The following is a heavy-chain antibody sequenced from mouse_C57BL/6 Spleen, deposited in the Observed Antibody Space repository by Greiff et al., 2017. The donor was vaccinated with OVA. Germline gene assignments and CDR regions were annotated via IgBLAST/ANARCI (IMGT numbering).Heavy chain of an antibody. CDR1: GYTFTSYW. Sequence: QVQLQQPGAELVRPGTSVKLSCKASGYTFTSYWMHWVKQRPGQGLEWIGVIDPSDSYTNYNQKFKGKATLTVDTSSSTAYMQLISLTSEDSAVYYCARRGDYEAWFAYWGQGTLVTVSA. J-gene: IGHJ3*01. V-gene: IGHV1-59*01. CDR3: ARRGDYEAWFAY. D-gene: IGHD2-4*01. CDR2: IDPSDSYT.